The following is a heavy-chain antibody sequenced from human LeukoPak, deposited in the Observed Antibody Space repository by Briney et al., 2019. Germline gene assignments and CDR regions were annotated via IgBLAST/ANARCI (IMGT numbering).Heavy chain of an antibody. V-gene: IGHV3-23*01. D-gene: IGHD3-22*01. Sequence: GGSLRLSCPVSGFTFSSYAMSWVRQAPGRGLEWVSVICTSGESAYYADSVKGRFTISRDNSKNTLYLQMKSLRAEDTAVYYCAKDRGSGYHYFDYWGQGTLVTVSS. CDR2: ICTSGESA. J-gene: IGHJ4*02. CDR3: AKDRGSGYHYFDY. CDR1: GFTFSSYA.